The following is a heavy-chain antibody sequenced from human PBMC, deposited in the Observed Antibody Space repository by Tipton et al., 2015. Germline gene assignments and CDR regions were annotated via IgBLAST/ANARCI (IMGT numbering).Heavy chain of an antibody. D-gene: IGHD2-21*02. CDR2: IRYDGSNK. Sequence: RSLRLSCATSGFTFSRYGMHWVRQAPGKGLEWVAVIRYDGSNKYYADSVKGRFTVSRDNPKNSLFLQMNSLRAGDTAVYYCVRDQRPLSGAWYSFASWGQGTLVPVSS. CDR1: GFTFSRYG. CDR3: VRDQRPLSGAWYSFAS. V-gene: IGHV3-33*01. J-gene: IGHJ4*02.